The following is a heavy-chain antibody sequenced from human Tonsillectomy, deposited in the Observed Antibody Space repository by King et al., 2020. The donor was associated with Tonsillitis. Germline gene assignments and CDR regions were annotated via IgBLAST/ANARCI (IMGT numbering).Heavy chain of an antibody. CDR2: VNYDGSYK. CDR3: AKEDFEGSSSGSALDY. J-gene: IGHJ4*02. V-gene: IGHV3-30*02. Sequence: VQLVESGGGVVQPGGSLRLSCAASGFTFSSYGMHWVRQAPGEGLDWVAFVNYDGSYKYHADSVKGRFTISRDNSKNTLYLQMNSLRPEDTAVYYCAKEDFEGSSSGSALDYWGQGTLVTVSS. D-gene: IGHD6-6*01. CDR1: GFTFSSYG.